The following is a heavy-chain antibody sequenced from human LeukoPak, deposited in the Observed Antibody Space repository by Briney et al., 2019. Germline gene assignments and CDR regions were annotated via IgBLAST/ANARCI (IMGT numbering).Heavy chain of an antibody. D-gene: IGHD4-17*01. V-gene: IGHV3-23*01. CDR2: IGGSGGNT. CDR1: GFSFSSFA. Sequence: GGSLRLPCAASGFSFSSFAMNWVRQAPGKGLEWVSTIGGSGGNTYYADSVKGRFTISRDNPKNTLYLQMNGLRAEDTAVYYCARTRYGDYWGQGTLVTVSS. CDR3: ARTRYGDY. J-gene: IGHJ4*02.